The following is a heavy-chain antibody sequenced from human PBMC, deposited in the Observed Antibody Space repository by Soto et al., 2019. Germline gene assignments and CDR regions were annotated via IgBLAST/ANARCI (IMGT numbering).Heavy chain of an antibody. Sequence: EVQLLESGGGLVQPGGSLRLSCAASGFTFSTYAMSWVRQAPGKGLEWVSTITTSGGNTYYADSVQGRFTISRSNSKNTLYLQMNSLRAEDTVVYYCAGRYCTNGVCYTNYYYYIDVWGKGTTVTVSS. CDR1: GFTFSTYA. CDR3: AGRYCTNGVCYTNYYYYIDV. CDR2: ITTSGGNT. D-gene: IGHD2-8*01. J-gene: IGHJ6*03. V-gene: IGHV3-23*01.